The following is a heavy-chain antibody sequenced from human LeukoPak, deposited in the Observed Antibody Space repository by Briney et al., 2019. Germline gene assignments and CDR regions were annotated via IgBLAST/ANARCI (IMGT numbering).Heavy chain of an antibody. V-gene: IGHV4-34*01. CDR3: ARVTAGYADY. D-gene: IGHD3-9*01. Sequence: TSETLSLTCAVYGGSFSGYYWSWIRQPPGKGLEWIGEINHSGSTNYNPSLKSRVTISVDTSKNQFSLKLSSVTAADTAVNYCARVTAGYADYWGQGTLVTVSS. CDR1: GGSFSGYY. CDR2: INHSGST. J-gene: IGHJ4*02.